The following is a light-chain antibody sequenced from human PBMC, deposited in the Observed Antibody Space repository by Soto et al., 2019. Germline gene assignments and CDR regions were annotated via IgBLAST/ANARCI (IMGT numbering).Light chain of an antibody. V-gene: IGKV3-11*01. J-gene: IGKJ2*01. CDR3: QQRSNWPPMYT. Sequence: EIVLTQSPATLSLSPGERATLSCRASQSVSSYLAWYQQKPGQAPRLLIYDASNMATGIPARFSGSGSGTFFTLTISSLEPEDFAVYYCQQRSNWPPMYTFGQGTKLEIK. CDR1: QSVSSY. CDR2: DAS.